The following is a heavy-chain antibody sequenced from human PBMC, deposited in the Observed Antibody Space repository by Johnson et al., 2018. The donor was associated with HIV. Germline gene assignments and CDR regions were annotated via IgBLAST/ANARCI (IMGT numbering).Heavy chain of an antibody. CDR2: IRYDGSDK. Sequence: QVQLVESGGGVVQPGGSLRLSCSASGFTFSTFGMHWVRQAPGKGLEWVAFIRYDGSDKYYADSVKGRFTISRDNSKNTLYLQMNSLRAEDTAVYYCAKDQYCGGDCYPDAFNFWGQGTMVTVSS. CDR3: AKDQYCGGDCYPDAFNF. J-gene: IGHJ3*01. D-gene: IGHD2-21*02. V-gene: IGHV3-30*02. CDR1: GFTFSTFG.